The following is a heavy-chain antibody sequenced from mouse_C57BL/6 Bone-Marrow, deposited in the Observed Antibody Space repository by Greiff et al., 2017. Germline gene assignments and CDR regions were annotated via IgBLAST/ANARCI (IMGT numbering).Heavy chain of an antibody. CDR2: IYPRSGNT. J-gene: IGHJ2*01. CDR1: GYTFTSYG. Sequence: QVQLQQSGAELARPGASVKLSCKASGYTFTSYGISWVKQRTGQGLEWIGEIYPRSGNTYYNEKFKGKATLTADKSSSTAYMERRSLTAEDAAFYCSARDYYGSPDYWGQGTTLTVSS. V-gene: IGHV1-81*01. CDR3: ARDYYGSPDY. D-gene: IGHD1-1*01.